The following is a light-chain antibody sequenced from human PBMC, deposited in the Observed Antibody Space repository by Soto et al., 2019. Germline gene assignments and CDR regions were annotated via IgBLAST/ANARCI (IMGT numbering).Light chain of an antibody. CDR2: EAS. CDR1: HDISTY. J-gene: IGKJ5*01. Sequence: DIQLAQSPSPLSASVGGRVTITFRASHDISTYLAWYQQKPGKAPKLMIYEASTLQSGVPSRFSGSGSGTEFTLTISGLLPEDFATYHRQQLNTLPFTFGQGTRLEIK. CDR3: QQLNTLPFT. V-gene: IGKV1-9*01.